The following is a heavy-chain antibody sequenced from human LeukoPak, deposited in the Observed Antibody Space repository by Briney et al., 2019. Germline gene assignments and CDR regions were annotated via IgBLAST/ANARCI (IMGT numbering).Heavy chain of an antibody. V-gene: IGHV1-46*01. J-gene: IGHJ4*02. D-gene: IGHD3-10*01. CDR1: GYTFTSYY. CDR3: ASVHNYYGSGSYSY. Sequence: GASVKVSCKASGYTFTSYYIHWVQQAPGQGLEWLGIINPTGGGTSYAQKFQDRVTMTRDTSTSTVYMELSSLRSEDTAVYYCASVHNYYGSGSYSYWGQGTLVTVSS. CDR2: INPTGGGT.